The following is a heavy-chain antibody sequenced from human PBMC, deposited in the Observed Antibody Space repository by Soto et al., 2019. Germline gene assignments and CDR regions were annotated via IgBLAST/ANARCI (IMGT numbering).Heavy chain of an antibody. Sequence: ASVKVSCKASGGTFSSYTISWVRQAPGQGLEWMGRIIPILGIANYAQKFQGRVTITADKSTSTAYMELSSLRSEDTAVYYCAIVQGSTSSFMEAAIFDPWGQGTLVTVSS. CDR2: IIPILGIA. V-gene: IGHV1-69*02. D-gene: IGHD2-2*01. CDR1: GGTFSSYT. CDR3: AIVQGSTSSFMEAAIFDP. J-gene: IGHJ5*02.